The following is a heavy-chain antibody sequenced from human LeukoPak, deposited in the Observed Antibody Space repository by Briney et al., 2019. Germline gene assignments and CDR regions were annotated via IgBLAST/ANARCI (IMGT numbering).Heavy chain of an antibody. CDR1: GDSISSGGYS. D-gene: IGHD3-10*01. J-gene: IGHJ5*02. CDR2: IVHSGSS. Sequence: SETLSLTCAVSGDSISSGGYSWGWIRQPSGKGLEWIGYIVHSGSSYYNPSLKSRVTISVDNSKNQFSLRLSSGTAADTAVYYCARALWLVNAPASWFDPWGQGNLVTVSS. CDR3: ARALWLVNAPASWFDP. V-gene: IGHV4-30-2*01.